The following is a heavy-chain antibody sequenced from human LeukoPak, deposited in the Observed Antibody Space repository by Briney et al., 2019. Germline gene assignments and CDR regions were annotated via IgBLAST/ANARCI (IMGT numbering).Heavy chain of an antibody. V-gene: IGHV1-69*05. CDR3: ARASLRYSSSWGFDP. Sequence: SVKVSCKASGGTFSSYAISWVRQAPGQGREWMGGIIPIFGTANYAQKFQGRVTITTDESTSTAYMELSSLRSEDTAVYYCARASLRYSSSWGFDPWGQGTLVTVSS. CDR1: GGTFSSYA. CDR2: IIPIFGTA. J-gene: IGHJ5*02. D-gene: IGHD6-13*01.